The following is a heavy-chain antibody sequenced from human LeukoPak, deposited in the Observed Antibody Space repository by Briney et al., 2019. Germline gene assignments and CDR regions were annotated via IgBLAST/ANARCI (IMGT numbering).Heavy chain of an antibody. V-gene: IGHV3-15*01. CDR1: GFPFSNAW. J-gene: IGHJ5*02. Sequence: GGSLRLSCAASGFPFSNAWMSWVRQAPGKGLEWVGRIKSKTDGGTTDYAAPVKGRFTISRDDSKNTLYLQMNSLKTEDTAVYYCTKDIVVVVAATFENWFDPWGQGTLVTVSS. D-gene: IGHD2-15*01. CDR3: TKDIVVVVAATFENWFDP. CDR2: IKSKTDGGTT.